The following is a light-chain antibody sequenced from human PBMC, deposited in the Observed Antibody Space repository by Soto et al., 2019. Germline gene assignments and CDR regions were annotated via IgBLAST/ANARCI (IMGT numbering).Light chain of an antibody. CDR2: GAS. J-gene: IGKJ2*01. V-gene: IGKV1-17*03. CDR1: QGISNY. CDR3: LQHNAYPFT. Sequence: DLPMTQSPSAMSASVGDRVTITCRASQGISNYLAWFQQKPGQGPKRLIYGASNLQSGVPPRFSGSGSETEFTLTISSLQPEDFATYYCLQHNAYPFTFGQGTKLEIK.